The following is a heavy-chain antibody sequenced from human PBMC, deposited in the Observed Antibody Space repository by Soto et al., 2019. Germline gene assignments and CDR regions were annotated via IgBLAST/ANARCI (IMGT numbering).Heavy chain of an antibody. V-gene: IGHV4-34*01. J-gene: IGHJ5*02. CDR2: INHSGST. CDR1: GGSFSVYY. CDR3: ARVGPWVPYYYDSSTYTFENWFDP. D-gene: IGHD3-22*01. Sequence: SETLSLTCVVSGGSFSVYYWNWIRQPPGKGLEWVGKINHSGSTNYNPSLKSRVTISVDTSKNQFSLKLSSVTAADTAVYYCARVGPWVPYYYDSSTYTFENWFDPWGQGTLVTVSS.